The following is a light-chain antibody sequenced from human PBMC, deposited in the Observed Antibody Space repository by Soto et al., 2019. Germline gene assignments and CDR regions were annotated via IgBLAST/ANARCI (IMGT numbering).Light chain of an antibody. CDR2: EVS. J-gene: IGLJ1*01. Sequence: QSALTQPASVSGSPGQSITISCTGTSSDVGAYSYVSWYQQHPGKAPKLMIYEVSNRPSGVSNRFSGSRSGNTASLTISGLQAEDEADYYWSSYSSSSTYVFGSGTKVTVL. CDR1: SSDVGAYSY. CDR3: SSYSSSSTYV. V-gene: IGLV2-14*01.